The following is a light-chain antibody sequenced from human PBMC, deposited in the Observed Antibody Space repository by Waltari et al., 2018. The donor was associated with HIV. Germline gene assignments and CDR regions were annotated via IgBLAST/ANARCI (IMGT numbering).Light chain of an antibody. CDR3: QQRSNWPLT. J-gene: IGKJ4*01. CDR1: QSVSSY. CDR2: DAS. Sequence: IVLTLSPATLSLSPGERATLSCRASQSVSSYLAWYQQKPGQAPRLLIYDASNRATGIPARFSGSGSGTDFTLTISSLEPEDFAVYYCQQRSNWPLTFGGGTKVEIK. V-gene: IGKV3-11*01.